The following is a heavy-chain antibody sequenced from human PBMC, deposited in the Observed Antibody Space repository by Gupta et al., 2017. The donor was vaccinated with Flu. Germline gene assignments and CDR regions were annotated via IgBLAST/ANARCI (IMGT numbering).Heavy chain of an antibody. D-gene: IGHD1-1*01. CDR2: IYYTGNV. CDR3: ARNVAPFRKYINYYGVDV. V-gene: IGHV4-31*04. Sequence: QVRLLESGPGLVKPSQTLSLTCTVSGDSISRENYYWTWIRHLPGKGLEWIGYIYYTGNVYYNPSLKRRLSISIDTPKNQFSLTLASVTAADAAVYYCARNVAPFRKYINYYGVDVWGQGTTVTVSS. J-gene: IGHJ6*02. CDR1: GDSISRENYY.